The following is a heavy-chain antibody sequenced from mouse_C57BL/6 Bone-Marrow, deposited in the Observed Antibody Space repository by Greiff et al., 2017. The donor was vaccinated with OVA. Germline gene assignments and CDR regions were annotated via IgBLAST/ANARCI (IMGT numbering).Heavy chain of an antibody. CDR1: GFTFSDYG. Sequence: EVQLVESGGGLVKPGGSLKLSCAASGFTFSDYGMHWVRQAPEKGLEWVAYISSGSSTIYYADTVKGRFTISRDNAKNTLFLQMTSLRSEDTAMYYCASLSNWYFDVWGTGTTVTVSS. CDR3: ASLSNWYFDV. CDR2: ISSGSSTI. V-gene: IGHV5-17*01. D-gene: IGHD5-1*01. J-gene: IGHJ1*03.